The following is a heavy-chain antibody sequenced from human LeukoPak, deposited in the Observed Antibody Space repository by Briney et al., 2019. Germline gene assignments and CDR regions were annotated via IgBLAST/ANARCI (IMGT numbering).Heavy chain of an antibody. Sequence: SGFXXGSYAMSWVRQAPGKGLEWVSAISSSGGSTYYADSVKGRFTISRDNSKNTLYLQMNSLRAEDTAVYYCAKSGTPWGQGTLVTVSS. CDR1: GFXXGSYA. CDR2: ISSSGGST. V-gene: IGHV3-23*01. J-gene: IGHJ5*02. CDR3: AKSGTP. D-gene: IGHD1-1*01.